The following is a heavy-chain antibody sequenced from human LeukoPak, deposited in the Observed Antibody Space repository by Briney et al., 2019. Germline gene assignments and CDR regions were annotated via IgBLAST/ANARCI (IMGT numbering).Heavy chain of an antibody. D-gene: IGHD1-26*01. CDR3: ARCRYSSTYRHSFDI. V-gene: IGHV4-59*01. J-gene: IGHJ3*02. Sequence: PSETLSLTCIVSGGSISNYCWSWIRQPPGKGLEWIGYIYNTGSTDYNPSLKSRVTISVDTSKNQFSLILSTLTAADTAVYYCARCRYSSTYRHSFDIWGHGAMVTVSS. CDR2: IYNTGST. CDR1: GGSISNYC.